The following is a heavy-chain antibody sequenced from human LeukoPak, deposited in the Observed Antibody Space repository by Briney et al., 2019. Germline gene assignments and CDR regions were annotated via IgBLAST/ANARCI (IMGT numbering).Heavy chain of an antibody. J-gene: IGHJ5*02. V-gene: IGHV4-34*01. CDR1: GGSFSGYY. CDR2: INHSGST. D-gene: IGHD3-9*01. Sequence: SETLSLTCAVYGGSFSGYYWSWIRQPPGKGLEWIGEINHSGSTNYNPSLKSRVTISVDTSKNQFSLKLSSVTAADTAVYYCARGKLRYFNSLTWFDPWGQGTLVTVSP. CDR3: ARGKLRYFNSLTWFDP.